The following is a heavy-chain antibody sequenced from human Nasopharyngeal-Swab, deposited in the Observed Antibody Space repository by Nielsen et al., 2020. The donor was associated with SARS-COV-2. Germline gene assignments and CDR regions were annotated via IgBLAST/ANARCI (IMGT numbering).Heavy chain of an antibody. J-gene: IGHJ6*02. CDR2: ISGSGDTT. V-gene: IGHV3-43*01. CDR1: GFTFDDYT. D-gene: IGHD2-21*01. Sequence: GGSLRLSCAASGFTFDDYTMHWVRQAPGKGLEWVSLISGSGDTTYYADSVKDRFTISRDNSKNTLYLQTNSLRVEDTAVYYCAKAPYLRGLDVWGQGTTVTVSS. CDR3: AKAPYLRGLDV.